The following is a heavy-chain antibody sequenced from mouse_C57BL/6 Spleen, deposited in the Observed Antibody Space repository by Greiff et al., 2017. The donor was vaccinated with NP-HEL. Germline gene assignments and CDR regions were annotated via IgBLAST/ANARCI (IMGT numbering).Heavy chain of an antibody. CDR1: GYSITSGYY. J-gene: IGHJ1*03. D-gene: IGHD2-1*01. CDR3: ARDYYGNYGWYFDV. V-gene: IGHV3-6*01. Sequence: DVQLQESGPGLVKPSQSLSLTCSVTGYSITSGYYWNWIRQFPGNKLEWMGYISYDGSNNYNPSLKNRISITRDTSKNQFFLKLNSVTTEDTATYYCARDYYGNYGWYFDVWGTGTTVTVSS. CDR2: ISYDGSN.